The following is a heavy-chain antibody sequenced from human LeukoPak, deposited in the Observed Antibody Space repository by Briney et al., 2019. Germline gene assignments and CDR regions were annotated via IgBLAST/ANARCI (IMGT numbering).Heavy chain of an antibody. J-gene: IGHJ5*02. CDR3: AKAQWVAARPNWFDP. Sequence: GGSLRLSCAASGFTFSSYAMSWVRQAPGKGLEWVSAISGSGGSTYYADSVKGRFTISRDNSRNTLYLQMNSLRAEDTAVYYCAKAQWVAARPNWFDPWGQGTLVTVSS. CDR1: GFTFSSYA. CDR2: ISGSGGST. V-gene: IGHV3-23*01. D-gene: IGHD6-6*01.